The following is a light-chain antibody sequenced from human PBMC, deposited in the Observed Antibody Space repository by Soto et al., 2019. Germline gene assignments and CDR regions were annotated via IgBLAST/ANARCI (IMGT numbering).Light chain of an antibody. CDR1: SSDVGGYNY. Sequence: QSALTQAASVSGSPGQSITISCTGTSSDVGGYNYVSWYQQHPGKAPRLVIYEVTYRPSGVSSRFSGAKSGNTASLTISGLQAEDGDDYYCSSYTSSNTLIFGGGTKLTVL. CDR3: SSYTSSNTLI. V-gene: IGLV2-14*01. CDR2: EVT. J-gene: IGLJ2*01.